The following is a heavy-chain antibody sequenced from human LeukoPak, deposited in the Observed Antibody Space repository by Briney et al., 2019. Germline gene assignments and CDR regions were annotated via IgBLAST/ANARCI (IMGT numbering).Heavy chain of an antibody. V-gene: IGHV4-59*01. Sequence: SETLSLTCTVSGGSISSYYWSWIWQPPGKGLEWIGYIYYSGSTNYNPSLKSRVTISVDTSKNQFSLKLSSVTAADTAVYYCARVPPYSNYGWYFDLWGRGTLVTVSS. CDR3: ARVPPYSNYGWYFDL. J-gene: IGHJ2*01. CDR1: GGSISSYY. CDR2: IYYSGST. D-gene: IGHD4-11*01.